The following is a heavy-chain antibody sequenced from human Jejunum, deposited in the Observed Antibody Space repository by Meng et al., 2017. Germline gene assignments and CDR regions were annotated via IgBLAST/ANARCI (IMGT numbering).Heavy chain of an antibody. Sequence: GSLRLSCSVSGGSISSYYWSWIRQPAGKGLEWIGRIYTSGSTKYNPSLKSRVTMSVDTSKNQFSLKLSSVTAADTAVYYCARDFPGAAVGLGDWGQGTLVTVSS. CDR2: IYTSGST. D-gene: IGHD3-10*01. V-gene: IGHV4-4*07. CDR1: GGSISSYY. CDR3: ARDFPGAAVGLGD. J-gene: IGHJ4*02.